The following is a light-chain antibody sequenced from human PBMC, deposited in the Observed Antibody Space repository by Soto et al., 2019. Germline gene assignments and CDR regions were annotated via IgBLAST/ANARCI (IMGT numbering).Light chain of an antibody. Sequence: EIVMTQSPATLSVSPGERATLSCRASQSVSSNLAWYPQNPGQAPRLLIYGASTRATGIPARFSGSGSGTEVTPTISSLQSEDFAVYYWQQYDTCPPYTFGQGTKLESK. CDR2: GAS. CDR1: QSVSSN. V-gene: IGKV3-15*01. CDR3: QQYDTCPPYT. J-gene: IGKJ2*01.